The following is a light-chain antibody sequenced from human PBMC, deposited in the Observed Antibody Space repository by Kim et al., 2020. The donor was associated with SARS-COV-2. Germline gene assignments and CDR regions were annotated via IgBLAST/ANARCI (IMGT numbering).Light chain of an antibody. J-gene: IGLJ1*01. Sequence: GETGRRSWGGEKWGRKWGGGYRQGPGEAPVLVIYEDSERRSGRRGGFAGSNSGDTATRTISGGEAGDEADYYCQAWDSSSALYVFGTGTQVTVL. CDR2: EDS. CDR3: QAWDSSSALYV. V-gene: IGLV3-21*01. CDR1: KWGRKW.